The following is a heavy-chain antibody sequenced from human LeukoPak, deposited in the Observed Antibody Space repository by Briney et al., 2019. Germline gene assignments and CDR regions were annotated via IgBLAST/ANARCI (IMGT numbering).Heavy chain of an antibody. Sequence: TGGSLRLSCAASGFTFSSYWMHWVRQAPGKGLVWVSRINSEGSSTSYADSVKGRFTISRDNAKNTLYLQMNSLRAEDTAVYYCARDPSEYYYDSSGYYEDYWGQGTLVTVSS. D-gene: IGHD3-22*01. V-gene: IGHV3-74*01. J-gene: IGHJ4*02. CDR3: ARDPSEYYYDSSGYYEDY. CDR1: GFTFSSYW. CDR2: INSEGSST.